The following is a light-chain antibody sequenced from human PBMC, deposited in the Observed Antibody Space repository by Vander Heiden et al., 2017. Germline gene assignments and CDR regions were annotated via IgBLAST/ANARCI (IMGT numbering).Light chain of an antibody. CDR3: LLSYSGARV. V-gene: IGLV7-46*01. J-gene: IGLJ3*02. CDR2: DTS. Sequence: QAVETQEPSLTLSPGGTVTHTCGSRTRAVTSGQLPYGVQQKPGQAPRTLIYDTSNKHSWTPARFSGSLLGGKAALTLSGAQPEDEAEYYCLLSYSGARVFGGGTMLTVL. CDR1: TRAVTSGQL.